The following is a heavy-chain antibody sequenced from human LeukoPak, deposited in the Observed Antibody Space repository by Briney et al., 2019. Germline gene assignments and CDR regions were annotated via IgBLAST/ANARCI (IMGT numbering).Heavy chain of an antibody. CDR3: AKVKALDAVASYFDY. Sequence: GGSLRISCAASGFSFDAYAMSWVRQAPGKGLEWVSAISSSGDNTYYADSVKGQFTISRDNSKNTLDLQMNSLRAEDTAMYHCAKVKALDAVASYFDYWGQGTLVTVSS. J-gene: IGHJ4*02. V-gene: IGHV3-23*01. CDR2: ISSSGDNT. D-gene: IGHD2-8*01. CDR1: GFSFDAYA.